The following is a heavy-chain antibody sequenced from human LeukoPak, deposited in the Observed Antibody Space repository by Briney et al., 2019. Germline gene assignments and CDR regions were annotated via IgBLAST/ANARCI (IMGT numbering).Heavy chain of an antibody. CDR3: AKDPDYGLGKTFSFDY. CDR1: GFTFSSYG. J-gene: IGHJ4*02. V-gene: IGHV3-30*18. D-gene: IGHD3-10*01. CDR2: ISYDGCNK. Sequence: GGSLRLSCAASGFTFSSYGMHWVRQAPGKGLEWVAVISYDGCNKYYADSVKGRFTISRDNSKNTLYLQMNSLRAEDTAVYYCAKDPDYGLGKTFSFDYWGQGTLVTVSS.